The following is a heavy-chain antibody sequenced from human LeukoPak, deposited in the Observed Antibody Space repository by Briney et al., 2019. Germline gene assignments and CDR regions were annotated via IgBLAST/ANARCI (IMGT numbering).Heavy chain of an antibody. CDR3: AREGVAY. Sequence: GGSLRLSCAASGFTLSSYGMNWVRQAPGKGLEWVSYISSSSSSIYYADSVKGRFTISRDNAKNSLYLQMNSLRAEDTAVYYCAREGVAYWGQGTLVTVSS. CDR1: GFTLSSYG. CDR2: ISSSSSSI. J-gene: IGHJ4*02. D-gene: IGHD2-8*01. V-gene: IGHV3-48*04.